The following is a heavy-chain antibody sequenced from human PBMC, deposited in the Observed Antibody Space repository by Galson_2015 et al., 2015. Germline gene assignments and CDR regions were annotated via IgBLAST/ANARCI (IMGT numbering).Heavy chain of an antibody. CDR3: AKAPLWGSGSYHFDY. Sequence: SLRLSCAASGFTFSSYAMSWVRQAPGKGLEWVSAISGSGGSTYYADSVKGRFTISRDNSKNTLYLRMNSLRAEDTAVYYCAKAPLWGSGSYHFDYWGQGTLVTVSS. CDR2: ISGSGGST. CDR1: GFTFSSYA. J-gene: IGHJ4*02. D-gene: IGHD3-10*01. V-gene: IGHV3-23*01.